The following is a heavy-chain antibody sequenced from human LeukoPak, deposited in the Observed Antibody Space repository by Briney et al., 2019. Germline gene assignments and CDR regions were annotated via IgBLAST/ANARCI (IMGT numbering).Heavy chain of an antibody. CDR2: INPNSGGT. CDR1: GYTFTGYY. Sequence: ASVKVSCKASGYTFTGYYMHWVRQAPGQGLEWMGWINPNSGGTNYAQKFQGRVTMTRDTSISTAYMELSRLRSDDTAVYYCARDWKYQQLYRPTDYYYMDVWGKGTTVTVSS. J-gene: IGHJ6*03. V-gene: IGHV1-2*02. CDR3: ARDWKYQQLYRPTDYYYMDV. D-gene: IGHD2-2*02.